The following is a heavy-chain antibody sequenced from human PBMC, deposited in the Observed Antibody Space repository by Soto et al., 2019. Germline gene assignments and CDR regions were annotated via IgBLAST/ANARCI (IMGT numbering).Heavy chain of an antibody. V-gene: IGHV3-23*01. CDR2: IGDSGAST. J-gene: IGHJ6*04. D-gene: IGHD1-26*01. CDR1: GFSFSSFA. CDR3: AKGVELDV. Sequence: EVLLLESGGGLVQPGGSLRLSCEASGFSFSSFAMNWVRQAPGKGLEWVSAIGDSGASTYYAASVKGRFTISRDNSRNTLYLQLNSRRAEDTAIYYWAKGVELDVWGNGNTVTVSS.